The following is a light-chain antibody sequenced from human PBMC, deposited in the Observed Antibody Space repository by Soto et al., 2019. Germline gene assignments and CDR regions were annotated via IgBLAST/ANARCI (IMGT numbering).Light chain of an antibody. CDR3: QQYNNWPRT. J-gene: IGKJ1*01. V-gene: IGKV3-15*01. CDR1: QSVSSN. Sequence: IVMTQYPATLSVSPGERATLSCRASQSVSSNLAWYQQKPGQAPRLLIYGASTRATGIPARFSGIVSGTEGTITISSLKSEDGSVYDGQQYNNWPRTFGQGTKVDIK. CDR2: GAS.